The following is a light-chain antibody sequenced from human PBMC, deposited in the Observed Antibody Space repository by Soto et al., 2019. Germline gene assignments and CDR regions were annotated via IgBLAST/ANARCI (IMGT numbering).Light chain of an antibody. CDR2: GAS. CDR1: QSVSSYS. J-gene: IGKJ1*01. CDR3: QQSGSSVT. Sequence: EIVLTQSPGTLSLSPGGSATLSCRASQSVSSYSLAWYQQKPGQAPRLLIYGASTRATGIPERFSGSGSGTDFTLSISRLEPEDFAVYYCQQSGSSVTFGQGTKVDI. V-gene: IGKV3-20*01.